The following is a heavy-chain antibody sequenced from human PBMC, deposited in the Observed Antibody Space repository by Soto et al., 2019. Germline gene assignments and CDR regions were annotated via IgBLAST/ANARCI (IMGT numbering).Heavy chain of an antibody. Sequence: GASVKVSCKAGGYTFSDYYIQWVRQAPGQGLEYMGWISPKSGGAAYAQKFRGRVTMSIDTSKNEFSLRLNSMTAADTAVYFCARTGTYHRFWSGDYWGLGTLVTVSS. CDR3: ARTGTYHRFWSGDY. V-gene: IGHV1-2*02. CDR1: GYTFSDYY. CDR2: ISPKSGGA. J-gene: IGHJ4*02. D-gene: IGHD3-3*01.